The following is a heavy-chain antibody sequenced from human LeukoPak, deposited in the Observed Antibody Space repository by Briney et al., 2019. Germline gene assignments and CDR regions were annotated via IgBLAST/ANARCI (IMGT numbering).Heavy chain of an antibody. CDR1: GYTFTGYY. CDR3: ATPGFDSSGYYYHEYFQH. Sequence: ASVKVSCKASGYTFTGYYIHWVRQAPGQGLEWMGWINPNSGGTNYAQKFQGRVTMTRDTSISTAYMELSRLRSDDTAVYYCATPGFDSSGYYYHEYFQHWGQGTLVTVSS. CDR2: INPNSGGT. D-gene: IGHD3-22*01. J-gene: IGHJ1*01. V-gene: IGHV1-2*02.